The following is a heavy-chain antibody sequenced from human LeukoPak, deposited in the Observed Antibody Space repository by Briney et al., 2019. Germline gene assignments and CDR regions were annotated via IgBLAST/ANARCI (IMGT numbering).Heavy chain of an antibody. J-gene: IGHJ6*03. CDR2: IYHSGST. D-gene: IGHD6-19*01. V-gene: IGHV4-30-2*01. CDR3: ARTVAGYMDV. Sequence: SDTLSLTFTVSGGSISSGGYYWSWIRQPPGKGLEWIGYIYHSGSTYYNPSLKSRVTISVDRSKNQFSLKLSSVTAADTAVYYCARTVAGYMDVWGKGTTVTVSS. CDR1: GGSISSGGYY.